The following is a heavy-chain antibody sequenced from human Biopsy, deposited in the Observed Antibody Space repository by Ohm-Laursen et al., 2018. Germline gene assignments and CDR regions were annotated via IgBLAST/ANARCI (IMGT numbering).Heavy chain of an antibody. Sequence: SVKVSCKVSGYNFGNYYINWVRKVPGQGLEWLGVINPVAEATMYAQKFQDRITMTRDTSTNTVYMDLTSLTSEDTAVYYCARTPRDSFWSGSYKRELWFDPWGQGTLVIVSS. CDR3: ARTPRDSFWSGSYKRELWFDP. CDR2: INPVAEAT. J-gene: IGHJ5*02. V-gene: IGHV1-46*01. CDR1: GYNFGNYY. D-gene: IGHD3-3*01.